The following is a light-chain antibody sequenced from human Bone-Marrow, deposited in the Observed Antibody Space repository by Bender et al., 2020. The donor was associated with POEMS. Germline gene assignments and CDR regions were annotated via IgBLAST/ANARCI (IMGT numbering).Light chain of an antibody. Sequence: QSVLTQPPSASGTPGQRVTISCSGGSSNIGAHAVNWYQHLPGTAPKLLICSSHRRPSEVPDRFSGSRSGTSASLAISGLHSEDEADYYCAVWDDSLNGWVFGGGTKLTVL. V-gene: IGLV1-44*01. CDR3: AVWDDSLNGWV. CDR2: SSH. J-gene: IGLJ3*02. CDR1: SSNIGAHA.